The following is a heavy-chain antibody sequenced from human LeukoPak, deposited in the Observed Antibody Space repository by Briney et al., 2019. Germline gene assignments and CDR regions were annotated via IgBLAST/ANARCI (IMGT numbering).Heavy chain of an antibody. V-gene: IGHV3-43*01. CDR3: AKDNRNRGYYYMDV. J-gene: IGHJ6*03. D-gene: IGHD3-16*01. Sequence: GSLRLSCAASGFTFDDYTMHWVRQAPGKGLEWVSLISWDGGSTYYADSVKGRFTISRDNSKNSLYRQMNSLRTEDTALYYCAKDNRNRGYYYMDVWGKGTTVTVSS. CDR2: ISWDGGST. CDR1: GFTFDDYT.